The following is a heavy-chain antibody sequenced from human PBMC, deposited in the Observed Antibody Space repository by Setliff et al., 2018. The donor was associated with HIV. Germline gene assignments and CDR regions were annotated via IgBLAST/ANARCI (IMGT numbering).Heavy chain of an antibody. V-gene: IGHV3-7*03. Sequence: AGSLTLSCAASGFAFRSLWMSWVRQAQGRGLELVANINQDGSEKYYVDSVKGRFTVSRNNAENSLSLQMNSLTVDDTAIYYCASDLNWASADYWGQGILVTVSS. CDR1: GFAFRSLW. J-gene: IGHJ4*02. CDR3: ASDLNWASADY. CDR2: INQDGSEK. D-gene: IGHD7-27*01.